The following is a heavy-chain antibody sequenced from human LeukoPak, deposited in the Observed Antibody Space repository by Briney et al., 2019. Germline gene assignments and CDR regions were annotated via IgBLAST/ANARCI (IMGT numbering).Heavy chain of an antibody. D-gene: IGHD2-15*01. CDR2: ISYDGSNK. Sequence: PGGSLRLSCAASGFTFSSYGMHWVRQAPGKGLEWVAVISYDGSNKYYADSVKGRFTISGDNSKNTLYLQMNSLRAEDTAVYYCAKGLNVVVVAATHLVDYWGQGTLVTVSS. V-gene: IGHV3-30*18. CDR3: AKGLNVVVVAATHLVDY. J-gene: IGHJ4*02. CDR1: GFTFSSYG.